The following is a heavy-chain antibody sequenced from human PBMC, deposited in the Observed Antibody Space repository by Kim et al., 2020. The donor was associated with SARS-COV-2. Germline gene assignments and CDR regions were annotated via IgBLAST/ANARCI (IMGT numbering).Heavy chain of an antibody. CDR1: GGSVSSGSYY. J-gene: IGHJ4*02. CDR2: IYDSWST. CDR3: ATSYKATAGT. V-gene: IGHV4-61*01. D-gene: IGHD6-13*01. Sequence: SETLSLTCTVSGGSVSSGSYYWNWFRQPPGKGLEWIGYIYDSWSTNYNPSLKSRVTISVDTSKNQFSLKLSSVTAADTAVYYCATSYKATAGTWGQGTLVIVSS.